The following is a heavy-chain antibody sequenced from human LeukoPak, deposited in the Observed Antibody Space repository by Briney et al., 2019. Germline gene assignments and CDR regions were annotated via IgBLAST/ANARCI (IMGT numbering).Heavy chain of an antibody. CDR2: INPSGGST. Sequence: GASVKVSCRASGYTFTSYYMHWVRQAPGQGLEWMGIINPSGGSTSYAQKFQGRVTMTRDTSTSTVYMELSSLRSEDTAVYYCARVAGWFGSFDPWGQGTLVTVSS. J-gene: IGHJ5*02. V-gene: IGHV1-46*01. D-gene: IGHD3-10*01. CDR1: GYTFTSYY. CDR3: ARVAGWFGSFDP.